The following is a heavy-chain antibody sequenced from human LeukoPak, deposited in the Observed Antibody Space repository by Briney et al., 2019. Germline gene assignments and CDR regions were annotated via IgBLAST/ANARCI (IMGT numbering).Heavy chain of an antibody. CDR2: IDWDGDK. CDR1: GFSLSTSGMC. Sequence: SGPALVKPTQTLTLTCTFSGFSLSTSGMCVSWIRQPPGKALEWLARIDWDGDKSYSASLKTRLTISKDTSKNRVFLTMTNMDPVDTATYYCARILQGHYFYYGMDVWGQGTTVTVSS. J-gene: IGHJ6*02. CDR3: ARILQGHYFYYGMDV. V-gene: IGHV2-70*11.